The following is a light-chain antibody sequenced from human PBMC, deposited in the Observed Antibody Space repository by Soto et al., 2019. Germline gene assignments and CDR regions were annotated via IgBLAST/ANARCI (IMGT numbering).Light chain of an antibody. V-gene: IGLV2-14*01. CDR2: DVS. J-gene: IGLJ1*01. CDR1: SSDIGGYNY. CDR3: SSYTTRKTYV. Sequence: QSVLTQPASVSGSPGQSITISCTGTSSDIGGYNYVSWYQQHPGKAPKLIICDVSDRPSGLSNRFSGSKSGNTASLTISGLQAEDEADYHCSSYTTRKTYVFGTGTTVTVL.